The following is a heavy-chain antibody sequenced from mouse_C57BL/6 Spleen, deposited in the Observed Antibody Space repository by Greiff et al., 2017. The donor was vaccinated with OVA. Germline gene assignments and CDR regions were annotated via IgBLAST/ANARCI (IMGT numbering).Heavy chain of an antibody. CDR3: ARGGFSNPFYYAMDD. CDR1: GYAFSSSW. CDR2: IYPGDGDT. V-gene: IGHV1-82*01. J-gene: IGHJ4*01. D-gene: IGHD2-5*01. Sequence: QVQLQQSGPELVKPGASVKISCKASGYAFSSSWMNWVKQRPGKGLEWIGRIYPGDGDTNYNGKFKGKATLTADKSSSTAYMQLSSLTSEDSAVYFCARGGFSNPFYYAMDDWGQGTSVTVSS.